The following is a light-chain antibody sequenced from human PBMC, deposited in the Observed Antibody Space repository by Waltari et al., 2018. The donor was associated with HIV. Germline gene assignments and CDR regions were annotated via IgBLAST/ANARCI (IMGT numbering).Light chain of an antibody. CDR3: ATWDDSLNGPV. Sequence: QSVVTQPPSASGTPGQRVTISCSGSSSNVGSNSVNWYQQLPGTSPKLLIYSEYQRPSGVPDRFSASKSGTSASLAIGGLQSDDEADYYCATWDDSLNGPVFGTGTKVTVL. CDR1: SSNVGSNS. V-gene: IGLV1-44*01. CDR2: SEY. J-gene: IGLJ1*01.